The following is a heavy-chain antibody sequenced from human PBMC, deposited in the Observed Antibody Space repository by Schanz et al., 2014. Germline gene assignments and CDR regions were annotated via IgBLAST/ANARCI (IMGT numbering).Heavy chain of an antibody. CDR2: ISVYSVYI. CDR1: GYTFTSYD. Sequence: SCNASGYTFTSYDINWVRQAPGQGLEWVGWISVYSVYINSAQKFQGRLTLTTDTSTRTAYMELRSRRSEDTALNYWAREVVAATRAFDLGGQGHLLNVSS. D-gene: IGHD2-15*01. V-gene: IGHV1-18*01. CDR3: AREVVAATRAFDL. J-gene: IGHJ1*01.